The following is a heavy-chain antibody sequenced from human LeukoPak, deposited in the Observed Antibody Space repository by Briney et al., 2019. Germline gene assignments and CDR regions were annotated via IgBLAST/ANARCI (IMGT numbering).Heavy chain of an antibody. Sequence: PSETLSLTCIVSGDSIRNDYWSWIRQSPGKGLEWIGYINYNGNTEYNPFLRSRVTISVDRSKNHVSLKVRSVTAADTAMYYCARLDCISDRCYNYWGLGTLVTVSS. D-gene: IGHD2-15*01. CDR3: ARLDCISDRCYNY. V-gene: IGHV4-59*08. CDR1: GDSIRNDY. CDR2: INYNGNT. J-gene: IGHJ4*02.